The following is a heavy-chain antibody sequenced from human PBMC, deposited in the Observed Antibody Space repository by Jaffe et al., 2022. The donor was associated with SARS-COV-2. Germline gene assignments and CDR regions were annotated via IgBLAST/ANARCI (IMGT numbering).Heavy chain of an antibody. CDR1: GYTFTSYD. CDR2: MNPNSGNT. J-gene: IGHJ6*02. Sequence: QVQLVQSGAEVKKPGASVKVSCKASGYTFTSYDINWVRQATGQGLEWMGWMNPNSGNTGYAQKFQGRVTMTRNTSISTAYMELSSLRSEDTAVYYCARGLSSGYDRYYYGMDVWGQGTTVTVSS. D-gene: IGHD3-22*01. CDR3: ARGLSSGYDRYYYGMDV. V-gene: IGHV1-8*01.